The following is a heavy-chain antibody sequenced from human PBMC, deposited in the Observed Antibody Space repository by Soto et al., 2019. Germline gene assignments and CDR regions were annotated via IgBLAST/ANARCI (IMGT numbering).Heavy chain of an antibody. CDR3: ARGIEARYLWFDP. CDR2: IYYSGST. V-gene: IGHV4-31*03. Sequence: ASETLSLTCTVSGGSISSGGYYWSWIRQHPGKGLEWIGYIYYSGSTYYNPSLKSRVTISVDTSKNQFSLKLSSVTAADTAVYYCARGIEARYLWFDPWGQGTLVTVSS. D-gene: IGHD6-6*01. J-gene: IGHJ5*02. CDR1: GGSISSGGYY.